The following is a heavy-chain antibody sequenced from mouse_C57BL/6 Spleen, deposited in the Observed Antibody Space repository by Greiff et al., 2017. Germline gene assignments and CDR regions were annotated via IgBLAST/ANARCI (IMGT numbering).Heavy chain of an antibody. CDR2: IYPGDGDT. CDR1: GYAFSSYW. V-gene: IGHV1-80*01. D-gene: IGHD2-4*01. Sequence: VKLQESGAELVKPGASVKISCKASGYAFSSYWMNWVKQRPGKGLEWIGQIYPGDGDTNYNGKFKGKATLTADKSSSTAYMQLSSLTSEDSAVYFCARSYDYDPFAYWGQGTLVTVSA. J-gene: IGHJ3*01. CDR3: ARSYDYDPFAY.